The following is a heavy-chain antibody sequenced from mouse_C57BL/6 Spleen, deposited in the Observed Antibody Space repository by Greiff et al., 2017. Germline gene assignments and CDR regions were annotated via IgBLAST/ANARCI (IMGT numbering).Heavy chain of an antibody. CDR3: TRGLGYYFDY. D-gene: IGHD4-1*01. Sequence: EVQVVESGEGLVKPGGSLKLSCAASGFTFSSYAMSWVRQTPEKRLEWVAYISSGGDYIYYADPVKGRFTISSDNARNTLYLQMSSLKSEDTAMYYCTRGLGYYFDYWGQGTTLTVSS. CDR2: ISSGGDYI. J-gene: IGHJ2*01. CDR1: GFTFSSYA. V-gene: IGHV5-9-1*02.